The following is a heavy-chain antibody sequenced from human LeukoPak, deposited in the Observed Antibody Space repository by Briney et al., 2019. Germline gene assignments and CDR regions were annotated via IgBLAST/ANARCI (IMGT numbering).Heavy chain of an antibody. V-gene: IGHV4-31*03. CDR2: IYHSGST. J-gene: IGHJ4*02. CDR3: ARGPRDYGSGSYYNVLAFDY. Sequence: PSQTLSLTCTVSGGSISSGSYYWNWIRQHPGMGLEWIGYIYHSGSTSYHPSLKSRVSISVDTSKNQFSLRLSSVTAADTAVYYCARGPRDYGSGSYYNVLAFDYWGQGTLVTVSS. D-gene: IGHD3-10*01. CDR1: GGSISSGSYY.